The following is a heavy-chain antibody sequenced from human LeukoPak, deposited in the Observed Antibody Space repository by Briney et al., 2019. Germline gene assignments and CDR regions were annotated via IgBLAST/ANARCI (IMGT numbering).Heavy chain of an antibody. Sequence: RPSETLSLTCTVSGGSISSYYWSWIRQPPGKGLEWIGYIYYSGSTNYNPSLKSRVTISVDTSKNQFSLKLSSVTAADTAVYYCARDKYSSSWPNWFDPWGQGTLVTVSS. V-gene: IGHV4-59*01. J-gene: IGHJ5*02. CDR3: ARDKYSSSWPNWFDP. CDR1: GGSISSYY. D-gene: IGHD6-13*01. CDR2: IYYSGST.